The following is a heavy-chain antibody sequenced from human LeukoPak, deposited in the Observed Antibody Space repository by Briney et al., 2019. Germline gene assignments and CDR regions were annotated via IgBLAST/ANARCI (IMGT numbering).Heavy chain of an antibody. V-gene: IGHV4-39*01. D-gene: IGHD3-10*01. CDR3: ARQEFRSSSFDY. CDR1: GGSISSSSYY. Sequence: SETLSLTCTVSGGSISSSSYYWGWIRQPPGKGLEWIGSIYYSGSTYYNPSLKSRVTISVDTSKNQFSLKLSSVTAADTAVYYCARQEFRSSSFDYWGQGTLVTVSS. J-gene: IGHJ4*02. CDR2: IYYSGST.